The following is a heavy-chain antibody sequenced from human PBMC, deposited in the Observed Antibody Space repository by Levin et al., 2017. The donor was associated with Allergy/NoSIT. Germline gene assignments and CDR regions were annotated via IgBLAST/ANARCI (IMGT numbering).Heavy chain of an antibody. V-gene: IGHV5-10-1*01. Sequence: GESLKISCKGSGYSFGNYWINWVRQMPGKGLEWMGQIDPTDSYTNYSPSFQGHVTMSADKSIRTAYLQWNSLKASATATYYCARRDMVRWGYDAFDIWGRGTMVSVSS. CDR1: GYSFGNYW. CDR3: ARRDMVRWGYDAFDI. CDR2: IDPTDSYT. J-gene: IGHJ3*02. D-gene: IGHD3-10*01.